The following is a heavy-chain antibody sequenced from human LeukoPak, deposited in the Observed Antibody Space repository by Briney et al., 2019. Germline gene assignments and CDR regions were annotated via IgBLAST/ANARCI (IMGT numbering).Heavy chain of an antibody. CDR2: IYYSGST. CDR3: ARAHGGSYSTPFYY. CDR1: GGSISSYY. V-gene: IGHV4-59*01. Sequence: PSETLSLTCTVSGGSISSYYWSWIRQPPGKGLEWIGYIYYSGSTNYNPSLKSRVTISVDTSKNQFSLKLSSVTAADTAVYYCARAHGGSYSTPFYYWGQGTLVTVSS. D-gene: IGHD1-26*01. J-gene: IGHJ4*02.